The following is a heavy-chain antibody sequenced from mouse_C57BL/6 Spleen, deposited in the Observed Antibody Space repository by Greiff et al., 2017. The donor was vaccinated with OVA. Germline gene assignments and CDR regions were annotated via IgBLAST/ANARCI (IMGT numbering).Heavy chain of an antibody. V-gene: IGHV1-69*01. CDR2: IDPSDSYT. Sequence: VQLQQSGAELVMPGASVKLSCKASGYTFTSYWMHWVKQRPGQGLEWIGEIDPSDSYTNYNQKFKGKSTLTVDKSSSTAYMQLSSLTSEDSAVYYCARSGTTVVASDAMDYWGQGTSVTVSS. CDR1: GYTFTSYW. CDR3: ARSGTTVVASDAMDY. J-gene: IGHJ4*01. D-gene: IGHD1-1*01.